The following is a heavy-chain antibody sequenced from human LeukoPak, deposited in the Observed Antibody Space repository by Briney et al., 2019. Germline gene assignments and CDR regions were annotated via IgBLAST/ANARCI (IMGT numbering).Heavy chain of an antibody. CDR2: IYSSGNS. Sequence: SESLSLTCSLSGDSITTNSYWWGCIRQSPGKGLEWIVSIYSSGNSYYNPSLKSRATISPDTSKNQYSLMLTSVTAADTAVYYCARRGIWDLQIGNWFDPWGQGILVTVSS. J-gene: IGHJ5*02. CDR1: GDSITTNSYW. V-gene: IGHV4-39*01. CDR3: ARRGIWDLQIGNWFDP. D-gene: IGHD3-16*01.